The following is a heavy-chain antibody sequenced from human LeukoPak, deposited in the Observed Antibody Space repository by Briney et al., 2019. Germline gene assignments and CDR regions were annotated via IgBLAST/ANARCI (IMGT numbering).Heavy chain of an antibody. V-gene: IGHV4-34*01. CDR1: GGSFSGYY. J-gene: IGHJ4*02. D-gene: IGHD4-17*01. Sequence: SETLSLTCAVYGGSFSGYYWSWIRQPPGKGLEWIGEINHSGSTNYNPSLKSRVTISVDTSKNQFSLKLSSVTAADTAVYYCARGGGDYGDYVVDYWGQGTLVTVSS. CDR2: INHSGST. CDR3: ARGGGDYGDYVVDY.